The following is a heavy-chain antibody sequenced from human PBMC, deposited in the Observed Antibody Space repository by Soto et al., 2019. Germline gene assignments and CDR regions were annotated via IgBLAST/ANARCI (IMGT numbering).Heavy chain of an antibody. D-gene: IGHD5-12*01. CDR1: GFTFTSYG. CDR3: ARDGDGYNYGLYYYGMDV. CDR2: IWYDGSNK. J-gene: IGHJ6*01. V-gene: IGHV3-33*01. Sequence: QVQLVESGGGVVQPGRSLRLSCAASGFTFTSYGMHWVRQAPGKGLEWVAVIWYDGSNKYYADSVKGRFIISRDNSENTLYLQMNTLRAEDTAVYYCARDGDGYNYGLYYYGMDVW.